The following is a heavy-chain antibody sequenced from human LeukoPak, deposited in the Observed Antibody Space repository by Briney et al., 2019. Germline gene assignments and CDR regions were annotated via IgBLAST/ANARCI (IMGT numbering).Heavy chain of an antibody. CDR2: ISAYNGNT. V-gene: IGHV1-18*01. D-gene: IGHD2-2*01. CDR1: GYTFTSYG. J-gene: IGHJ6*03. Sequence: ASVKVSCKASGYTFTSYGISWVRQAPGQGLEWMGWISAYNGNTNYAQKLQGRVTMTTDTSTSTAYMELRSLRSDDTAVYYCARDVRSTYYYYYMDVRGEGTTVTVSS. CDR3: ARDVRSTYYYYYMDV.